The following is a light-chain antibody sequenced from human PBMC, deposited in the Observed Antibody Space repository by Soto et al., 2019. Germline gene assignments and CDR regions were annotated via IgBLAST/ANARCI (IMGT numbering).Light chain of an antibody. CDR3: QQYYSTPRT. J-gene: IGKJ1*01. V-gene: IGKV3-20*01. CDR1: QSVSSRS. Sequence: EIVLTQSPGTLSLSPGERATLSCRASQSVSSRSLAWYRQKGGQAPRLLIYGASRRATGLPDRFSGSGSGTDFTLTISRLEPEDFAVYYCQQYYSTPRTFGQGTKVEIK. CDR2: GAS.